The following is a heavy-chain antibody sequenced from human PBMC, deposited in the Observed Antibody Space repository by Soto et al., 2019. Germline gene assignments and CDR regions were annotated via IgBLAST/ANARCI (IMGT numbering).Heavy chain of an antibody. D-gene: IGHD2-2*01. CDR1: GGSISSSNW. CDR3: ARVVGGYYYGMDV. CDR2: IYHSGST. Sequence: QVQLQESGPGLVKPSGTLSLTCAVSGGSISSSNWWSWVRQPPGKGLEWIGEIYHSGSTNYNPSLRRRVTISVDKSKNQFSLKLSSVTAADTAVYYCARVVGGYYYGMDVWGQGTTVTVSS. V-gene: IGHV4-4*02. J-gene: IGHJ6*02.